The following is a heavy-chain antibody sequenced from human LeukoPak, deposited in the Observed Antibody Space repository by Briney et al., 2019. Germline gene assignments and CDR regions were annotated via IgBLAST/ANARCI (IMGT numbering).Heavy chain of an antibody. D-gene: IGHD5-18*01. CDR1: GGSISSYY. V-gene: IGHV4-59*01. CDR2: IYYSGST. Sequence: SETLSLTCTVSGGSISSYYWGWIRQPPGKGLEWIGYIYYSGSTNYNPSLKSRVTISVDTSKNQFSLKLSSVTAADTAVYYCARVYGYSYGYYFDYWGQGTLVTVSS. J-gene: IGHJ4*02. CDR3: ARVYGYSYGYYFDY.